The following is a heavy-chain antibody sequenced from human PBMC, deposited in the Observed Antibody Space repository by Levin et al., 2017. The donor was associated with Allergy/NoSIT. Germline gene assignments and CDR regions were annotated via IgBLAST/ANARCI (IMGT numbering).Heavy chain of an antibody. CDR3: AKDRHCSSTSCSGNWFDP. CDR1: GFTFSSYG. J-gene: IGHJ5*02. CDR2: ISYDGSNK. D-gene: IGHD2-2*01. V-gene: IGHV3-30*18. Sequence: GESLKISCAASGFTFSSYGMHWVRQAPGKGLEWVAVISYDGSNKYYADSVKDRFTISRDNSKNTLYLQMNSLRAEDTAVYYCAKDRHCSSTSCSGNWFDPWGQGTLVTVSS.